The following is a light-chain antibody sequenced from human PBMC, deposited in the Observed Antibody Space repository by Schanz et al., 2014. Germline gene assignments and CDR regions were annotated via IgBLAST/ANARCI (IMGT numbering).Light chain of an antibody. V-gene: IGKV3-20*01. CDR2: GAS. CDR1: QSVSSN. Sequence: EIVMTQSPATLSVSPGERATLSCRASQSVSSNLAWYQQKPGQAPRLLIYGASTRATGIPDRFSGSGSGTDFTLTISRLEPEDFAVYYCQQYGSSPRGSLTFGGGTKVEIK. J-gene: IGKJ4*01. CDR3: QQYGSSPRGSLT.